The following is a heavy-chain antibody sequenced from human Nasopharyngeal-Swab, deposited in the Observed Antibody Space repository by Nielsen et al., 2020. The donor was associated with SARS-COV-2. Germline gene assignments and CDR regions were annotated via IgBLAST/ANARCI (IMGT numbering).Heavy chain of an antibody. V-gene: IGHV1-18*01. CDR2: ISAYNGNT. CDR1: GYTFTSYG. Sequence: ASVKVSCKASGYTFTSYGVSWVRQAPGQRLEWMGWISAYNGNTNCAQKFQGRVTMTTDTSTSTAYMELRGLTSDDTAVYYCARGYNWNDVNWFDPWGQGTLVTVSS. J-gene: IGHJ5*02. CDR3: ARGYNWNDVNWFDP. D-gene: IGHD1-20*01.